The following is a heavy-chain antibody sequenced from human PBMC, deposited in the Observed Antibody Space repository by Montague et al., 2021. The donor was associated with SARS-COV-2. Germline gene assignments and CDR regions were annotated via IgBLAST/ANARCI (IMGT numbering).Heavy chain of an antibody. CDR2: TYYSGST. V-gene: IGHV4-31*03. CDR1: GCSISSGGYY. D-gene: IGHD3-22*01. J-gene: IGHJ5*02. CDR3: ARATRSIVVLSWFDT. Sequence: TLSLTCTVSGCSISSGGYYWSWIHQHPGKVLEWIGYTYYSGSTYYNPSLKSRVTISVATSKNQFSLKLSSVTAADTAVYYCARATRSIVVLSWFDTWGQGTLVTVSS.